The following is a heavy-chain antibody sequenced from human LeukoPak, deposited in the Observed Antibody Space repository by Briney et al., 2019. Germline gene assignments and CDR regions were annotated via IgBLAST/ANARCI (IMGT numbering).Heavy chain of an antibody. CDR2: TRNKANSYTT. D-gene: IGHD3-22*01. V-gene: IGHV3-72*01. CDR3: ARGSGSDYYDSSGYQHAFDI. CDR1: GFTFSDHY. Sequence: GGSLRLSSAASGFTFSDHYMDWVRQAPGKGLGWVGRTRNKANSYTTEYAASVKGRFTISRDDSKNSLYLQMNSLKTEDTAVYYCARGSGSDYYDSSGYQHAFDIWGQGTMVTVSS. J-gene: IGHJ3*02.